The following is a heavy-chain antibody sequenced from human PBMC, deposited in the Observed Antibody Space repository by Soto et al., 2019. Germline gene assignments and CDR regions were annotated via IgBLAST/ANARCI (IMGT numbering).Heavy chain of an antibody. CDR1: GGSFSIYT. CDR3: TRVSSSAEVFDI. CDR2: IIPMFYIA. V-gene: IGHV1-69*02. Sequence: QVQLVQSGVEVKKPGSSVKVSCKAAGGSFSIYTVFWVRQAPGQGLEWMGRIIPMFYIANYAQNFQGRVTFNADKFTDTVYMETLHLRSDDTAVYYCTRVSSSAEVFDIWGQGTMVTVSS. D-gene: IGHD6-6*01. J-gene: IGHJ3*02.